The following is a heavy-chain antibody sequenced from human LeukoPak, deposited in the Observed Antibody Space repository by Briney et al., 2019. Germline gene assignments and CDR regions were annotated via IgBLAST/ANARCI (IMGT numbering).Heavy chain of an antibody. CDR1: GGSISSYY. V-gene: IGHV4-59*01. Sequence: PSETLSLTCTVSGGSISSYYWSWIRQPPGKGLEWIGYIYYSGSTNYNPSLKSRVTISVDTSKNRFSLKLSSVTAADTAVYYCARAQGGTYYDFWSGYYSFDYWGQGTLVTVSS. CDR3: ARAQGGTYYDFWSGYYSFDY. D-gene: IGHD3-3*01. J-gene: IGHJ4*02. CDR2: IYYSGST.